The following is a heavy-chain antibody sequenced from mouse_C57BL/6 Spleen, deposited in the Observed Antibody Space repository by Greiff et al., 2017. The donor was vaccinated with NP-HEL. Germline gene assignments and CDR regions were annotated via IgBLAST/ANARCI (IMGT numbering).Heavy chain of an antibody. J-gene: IGHJ1*03. CDR3: ARGSTVVATSYFDV. CDR1: GYTFTDYY. V-gene: IGHV1-26*01. Sequence: VQLKQSGPELVKPGASVKISCKASGYTFTDYYMNWVKQSHGKSLEWIGDINPNNGGTSYNQKFKGKATLTVDKSSSTAYMELRSLTSEDSAVYYCARGSTVVATSYFDVWGTGTTVTVSS. CDR2: INPNNGGT. D-gene: IGHD1-1*01.